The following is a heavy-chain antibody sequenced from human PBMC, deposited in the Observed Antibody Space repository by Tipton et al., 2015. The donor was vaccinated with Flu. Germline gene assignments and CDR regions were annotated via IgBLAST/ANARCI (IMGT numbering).Heavy chain of an antibody. CDR1: GGSISSGSYY. CDR2: IYTSGST. D-gene: IGHD5-18*01. V-gene: IGHV4-61*02. CDR3: ARGYSYGGNYFDY. J-gene: IGHJ4*02. Sequence: LRLSCTVSGGSISSGSYYWSWIRQPAGKGLEWIGRIYTSGSTNYNPSLKSRVTISVDTSKNQFSLKLSSVTAADTAVYYCARGYSYGGNYFDYWGQRTLVTVSS.